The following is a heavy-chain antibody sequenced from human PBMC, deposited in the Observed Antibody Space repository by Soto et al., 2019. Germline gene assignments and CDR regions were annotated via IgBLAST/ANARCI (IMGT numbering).Heavy chain of an antibody. CDR3: VSARGYGHASVPYS. CDR2: ISYDGGLQ. Sequence: QAHLVESGGGVVQPGRSLRLSCAASGFTFTSYGMHWVRQAPGTRLEWVAVISYDGGLQHYADSVKGRFTISRDNSKNMVLLQMNSRRAEDTAVYYCVSARGYGHASVPYSWGQGTLVSVSS. J-gene: IGHJ4*02. V-gene: IGHV3-30*03. CDR1: GFTFTSYG. D-gene: IGHD5-18*01.